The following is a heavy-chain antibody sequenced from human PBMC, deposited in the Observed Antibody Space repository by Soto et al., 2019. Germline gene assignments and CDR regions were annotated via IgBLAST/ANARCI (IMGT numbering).Heavy chain of an antibody. Sequence: QLQLQESGPGLVKPSETLSLTCTVSGGSISSSSYYWGWIRQPPGKGLEWIGSIYYSGSTYYNPSLKRRVTIAVDTSKNQFSLKLSSVTAADTAVYYCARRTDYYDSSGYYYVKGGRDYWGQGTLVTVSS. CDR1: GGSISSSSYY. J-gene: IGHJ4*02. V-gene: IGHV4-39*01. CDR3: ARRTDYYDSSGYYYVKGGRDY. D-gene: IGHD3-22*01. CDR2: IYYSGST.